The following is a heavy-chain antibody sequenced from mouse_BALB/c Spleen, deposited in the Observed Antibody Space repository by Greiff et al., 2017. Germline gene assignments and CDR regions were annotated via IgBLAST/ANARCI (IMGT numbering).Heavy chain of an antibody. CDR1: GDSITSGY. CDR3: ARSPYGYDPFAY. D-gene: IGHD2-2*01. J-gene: IGHJ3*01. V-gene: IGHV3-8*02. Sequence: EVKLMESGPSLVKPSQTLSLTCSVTGDSITSGYWNWIRKFPGNKLEYMGYISYSGSTYYNPSLKSRISITRDTSKNQYYLQLNSVTTEDTATYYCARSPYGYDPFAYWGQGTLVTVSA. CDR2: ISYSGST.